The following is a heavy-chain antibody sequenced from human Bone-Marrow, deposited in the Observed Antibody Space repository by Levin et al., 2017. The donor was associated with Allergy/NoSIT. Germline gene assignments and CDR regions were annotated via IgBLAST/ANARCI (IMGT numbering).Heavy chain of an antibody. V-gene: IGHV3-72*01. CDR3: ADLGRSYGLDV. CDR2: ITSKGNSYSS. D-gene: IGHD1-26*01. CDR1: GFTFSDHY. J-gene: IGHJ6*02. Sequence: GGSLRLSCAASGFTFSDHYIDWVRQAPGKGLEWVGRITSKGNSYSSEYAASVRGRFTISRDDSENSVYLQMNSLKTEDTAVYYCADLGRSYGLDVWGQGTTVTVSS.